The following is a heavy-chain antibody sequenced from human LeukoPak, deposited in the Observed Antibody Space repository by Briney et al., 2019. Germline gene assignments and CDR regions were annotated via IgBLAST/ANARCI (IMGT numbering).Heavy chain of an antibody. CDR3: AITGYYYDSSGYSPYFDY. J-gene: IGHJ4*02. CDR2: ISYDGSNK. V-gene: IGHV3-30*03. D-gene: IGHD3-22*01. Sequence: PGGSLRLSCAASGFDFSSYGMSWVRQAPGKGLEWVAVISYDGSNKYYADSVKGRFTISRDNSKNTLYLQMNSLRAEDTAVYYCAITGYYYDSSGYSPYFDYWGQGTLVTVSS. CDR1: GFDFSSYG.